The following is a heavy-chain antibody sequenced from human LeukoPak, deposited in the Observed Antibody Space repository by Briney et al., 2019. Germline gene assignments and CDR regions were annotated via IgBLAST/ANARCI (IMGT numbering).Heavy chain of an antibody. D-gene: IGHD3-22*01. J-gene: IGHJ5*02. CDR1: GDSITSGDYY. CDR2: MYYSGST. Sequence: SQTLSLTCTVSGDSITSGDYYWSWIPQPPGKGLEWIAYMYYSGSTYYNPSLKSRVTMSADTSKNQFSLKLSSVTAADTAVYYCARPYYYDSRIDPWGQGTLVTVSS. CDR3: ARPYYYDSRIDP. V-gene: IGHV4-30-4*01.